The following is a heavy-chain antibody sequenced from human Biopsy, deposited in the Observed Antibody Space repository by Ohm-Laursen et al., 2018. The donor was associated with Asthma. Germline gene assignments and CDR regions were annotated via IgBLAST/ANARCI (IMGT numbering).Heavy chain of an antibody. CDR1: GFAVSRDY. CDR2: IYSGGTS. D-gene: IGHD1-26*01. CDR3: AKELFPGWELRRGPDS. J-gene: IGHJ4*02. Sequence: LSLTCAASGFAVSRDYMFWVRQAPGKGLEWVSVIYSGGTSHTADSVRGRFTISRDYSKNTLYLQMHSLRAEDTAVYYCAKELFPGWELRRGPDSWGQGTLVTVSS. V-gene: IGHV3-66*01.